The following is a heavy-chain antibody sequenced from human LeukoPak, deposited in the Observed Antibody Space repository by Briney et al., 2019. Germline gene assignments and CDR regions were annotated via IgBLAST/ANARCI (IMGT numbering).Heavy chain of an antibody. J-gene: IGHJ4*02. V-gene: IGHV3-7*01. CDR2: IKQDGSTR. Sequence: GASLKISCAASGFTFSNTWMAWVRQAPGKGLEWVANIKQDGSTRHYVDSVKGRFTISRDNAKKSLYLQMNSLRAEDTAVYYCARDQTGSLDYWGQGTLVTVSS. CDR3: ARDQTGSLDY. CDR1: GFTFSNTW. D-gene: IGHD1-26*01.